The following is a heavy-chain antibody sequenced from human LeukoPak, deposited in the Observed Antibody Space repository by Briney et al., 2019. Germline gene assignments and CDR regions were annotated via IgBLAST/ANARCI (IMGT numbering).Heavy chain of an antibody. CDR3: GKDVLAGGLDV. V-gene: IGHV3-53*05. CDR2: IYSGGST. CDR1: GFTVSSNY. J-gene: IGHJ6*02. Sequence: GGSLRLSCAASGFTVSSNYMSWVRQAPGKGLEWVSVIYSGGSTYYADSVKGRFTISRDNAKNPLYLQMNSLRAEDTALYYCGKDVLAGGLDVWGQGTTVTVSS.